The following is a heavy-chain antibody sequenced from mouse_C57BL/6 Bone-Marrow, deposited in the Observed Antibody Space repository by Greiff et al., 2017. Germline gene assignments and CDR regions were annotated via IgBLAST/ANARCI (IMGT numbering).Heavy chain of an antibody. J-gene: IGHJ2*01. Sequence: QVQLQQPGAELVMPGASVKLSCKASGYTFTSYWMPWVKQRPGQGLEWIGEIDPSDSYTNYNQKFKGKSTLTVDKSSSTTYMQLSSLTSEDSAVYYCARWGQLDYWGQGTTLTVTS. V-gene: IGHV1-69*01. CDR3: ARWGQLDY. CDR1: GYTFTSYW. CDR2: IDPSDSYT.